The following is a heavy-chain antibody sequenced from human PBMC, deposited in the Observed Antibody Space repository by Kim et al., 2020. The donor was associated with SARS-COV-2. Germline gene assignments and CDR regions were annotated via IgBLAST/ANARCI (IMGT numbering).Heavy chain of an antibody. V-gene: IGHV5-51*01. CDR1: GYSFTSYW. Sequence: GESLKISCKGSGYSFTSYWIGWVRQMPGKGLEWMGIIYPGDSDTRYSPSFQGQVTISADKSISTAYLQWSSLKASDTAMYYCARRDVDYYGSGSYYNSPRGFDPWGQGTLVTVSS. J-gene: IGHJ5*02. CDR3: ARRDVDYYGSGSYYNSPRGFDP. D-gene: IGHD3-10*01. CDR2: IYPGDSDT.